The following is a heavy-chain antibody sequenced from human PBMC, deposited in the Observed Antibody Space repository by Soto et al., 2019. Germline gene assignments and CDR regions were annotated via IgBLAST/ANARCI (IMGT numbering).Heavy chain of an antibody. J-gene: IGHJ3*02. CDR3: ARGDNNVSDAFDI. CDR2: IIPILGIA. V-gene: IGHV1-69*02. Sequence: ASVKVSCKASGGTFSSYTISWVRQAPGQGLEWMGRIIPILGIANYAQKFQGRVTITADKSTSTAYMELSSLRSEDTAVYYCARGDNNVSDAFDIWGQGTMVTVSS. D-gene: IGHD1-20*01. CDR1: GGTFSSYT.